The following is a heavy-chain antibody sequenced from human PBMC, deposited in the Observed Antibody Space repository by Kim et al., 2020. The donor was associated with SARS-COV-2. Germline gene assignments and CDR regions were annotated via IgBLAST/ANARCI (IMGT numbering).Heavy chain of an antibody. CDR1: GGSINSDSYY. CDR3: ARHRYYSGSGSYYWGN. J-gene: IGHJ4*01. CDR2: IYYTGST. Sequence: SETLSLTCTVSGGSINSDSYYWGWIRQSPGKGLEWIGNIYYTGSTVYNPSLKSRVTVSVDTSKNQFSLSLESVTAADTAIYYCARHRYYSGSGSYYWGNWRQGTLVTVSS. D-gene: IGHD3-10*01. V-gene: IGHV4-39*01.